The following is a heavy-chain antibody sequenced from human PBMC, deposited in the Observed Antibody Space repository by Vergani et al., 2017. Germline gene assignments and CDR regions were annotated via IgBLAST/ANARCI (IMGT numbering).Heavy chain of an antibody. CDR3: ARGDGDYVDDFVDY. V-gene: IGHV3-33*01. D-gene: IGHD4-17*01. Sequence: QVQLVESGGGVVQPGRSLRLSCAASGFTFSSYGMHWVRQAPGKGLEWVAVIWYDGSNKYYADSVKGRFTISRDNSKNTLYLQMNSLRAEDTAVYYCARGDGDYVDDFVDYWGQGTLVTVSS. J-gene: IGHJ4*02. CDR1: GFTFSSYG. CDR2: IWYDGSNK.